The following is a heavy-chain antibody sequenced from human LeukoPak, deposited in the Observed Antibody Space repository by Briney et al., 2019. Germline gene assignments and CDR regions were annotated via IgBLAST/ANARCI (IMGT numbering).Heavy chain of an antibody. D-gene: IGHD6-19*01. J-gene: IGHJ4*02. CDR1: GGSISSYY. V-gene: IGHV4-59*01. CDR2: IYYSGST. CDR3: AGGLGYSSGWYVEFDY. Sequence: SETLSLTCTVSGGSISSYYWSWIRQPPGKGLEWIGYIYYSGSTNYNPSLKSRVTISVDTSKNQFSLKLGSVTAADTAVYYCAGGLGYSSGWYVEFDYWGQGTLVTVSS.